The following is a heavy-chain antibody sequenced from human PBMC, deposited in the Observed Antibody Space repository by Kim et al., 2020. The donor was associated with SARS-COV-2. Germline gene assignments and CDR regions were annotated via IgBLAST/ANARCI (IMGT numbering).Heavy chain of an antibody. CDR2: ISGSGGST. Sequence: GGSLRLSCAASGFTFSSYAMSWVRQAPGKGLEWVSAISGSGGSTYYADSVKGRFTISRDNSKNTLYLQMNSLRAEDTAVYYCAKLSDILTGYYYFDYWGQGTLVTVSS. CDR1: GFTFSSYA. J-gene: IGHJ4*02. CDR3: AKLSDILTGYYYFDY. D-gene: IGHD3-9*01. V-gene: IGHV3-23*01.